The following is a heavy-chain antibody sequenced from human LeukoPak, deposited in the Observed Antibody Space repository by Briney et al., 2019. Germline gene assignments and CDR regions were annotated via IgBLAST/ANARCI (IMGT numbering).Heavy chain of an antibody. Sequence: HGESRKISCKGSGYSFTSYWIGWVRQIPGKGLEWMGIIYPGDSDTRYSPSFQGQVTISADKSISTAYLQWSSLKASDTAMYYCARTHMVRGVTDFDYWGQGTLVTVSS. D-gene: IGHD3-10*01. CDR1: GYSFTSYW. CDR2: IYPGDSDT. CDR3: ARTHMVRGVTDFDY. V-gene: IGHV5-51*01. J-gene: IGHJ4*02.